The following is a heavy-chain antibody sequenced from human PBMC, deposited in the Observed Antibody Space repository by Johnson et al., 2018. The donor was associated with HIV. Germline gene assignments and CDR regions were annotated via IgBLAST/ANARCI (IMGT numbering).Heavy chain of an antibody. CDR2: IKSKTDGGTT. V-gene: IGHV3-15*01. Sequence: VQLVESGGGLVQPGGSLRLSCAASGFTFSNAWMSWVRQAPGKGLEWVGRIKSKTDGGTTDYAAPVKGRFTISRDDSKNTLYLQMNSLKTEDTAVYYCTTEAYCGGDCYDDAFDIWGQGTMVTVSS. D-gene: IGHD2-21*01. CDR1: GFTFSNAW. CDR3: TTEAYCGGDCYDDAFDI. J-gene: IGHJ3*02.